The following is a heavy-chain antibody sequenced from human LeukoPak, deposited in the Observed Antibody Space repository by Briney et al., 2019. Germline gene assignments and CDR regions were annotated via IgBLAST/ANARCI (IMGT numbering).Heavy chain of an antibody. CDR3: ARGFRSVTTWGYFDY. D-gene: IGHD4-17*01. V-gene: IGHV3-66*01. CDR1: GFTVSTNY. Sequence: GGSLRLSCAASGFTVSTNYMSWVRQAPGKGLEWVSLIYSGGGTYYADSVKGRFNIYRDKSRNTLSLQMNSLRVDDTAVYYCARGFRSVTTWGYFDYWGQGALVTVSS. J-gene: IGHJ4*02. CDR2: IYSGGGT.